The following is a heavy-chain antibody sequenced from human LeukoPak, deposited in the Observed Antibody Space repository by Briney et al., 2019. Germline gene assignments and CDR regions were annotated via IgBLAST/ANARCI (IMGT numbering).Heavy chain of an antibody. Sequence: GRSLRLSCAASGFTFSSYGMHWVRQAPGKGLEWVAVIWYDGSNKYYADSVKGRFTISRDNSKNTLYLQMNSLRAEDTAVYYCARDGAPDGYNFGAFDIWGQGTMVTVSS. J-gene: IGHJ3*02. CDR1: GFTFSSYG. V-gene: IGHV3-33*01. CDR2: IWYDGSNK. D-gene: IGHD5-24*01. CDR3: ARDGAPDGYNFGAFDI.